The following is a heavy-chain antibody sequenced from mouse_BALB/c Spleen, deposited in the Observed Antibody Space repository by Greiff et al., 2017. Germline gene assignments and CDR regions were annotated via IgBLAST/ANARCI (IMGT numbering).Heavy chain of an antibody. CDR1: GFTFSSYA. CDR3: AREFGNYAMDY. CDR2: ISSGGST. Sequence: EVKLVESGGGLVKPGGSLKLSCAASGFTFSSYAMSWVRQTPEKRLEWVASISSGGSTYYPDSVKGRFTISRDNARNILYLQMSSLRSEDTAMYYCAREFGNYAMDYWGQGTSVTVSS. V-gene: IGHV5-6-5*01. J-gene: IGHJ4*01. D-gene: IGHD1-1*02.